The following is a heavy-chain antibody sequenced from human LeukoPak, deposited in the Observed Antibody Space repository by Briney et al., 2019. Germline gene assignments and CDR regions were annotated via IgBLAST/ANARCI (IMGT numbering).Heavy chain of an antibody. D-gene: IGHD1-26*01. CDR1: GGSISSYY. CDR2: IYYSGST. J-gene: IGHJ4*02. CDR3: AGRMVGAYYFDY. Sequence: PSETLSLTCTVSGGSISSYYWNWIRQPPGKGLEWIGYIYYSGSTNYNPSLKSRVTISVDTSKNQFSLKLSSVTAADTAVYYCAGRMVGAYYFDYWGQGILVTVSS. V-gene: IGHV4-59*08.